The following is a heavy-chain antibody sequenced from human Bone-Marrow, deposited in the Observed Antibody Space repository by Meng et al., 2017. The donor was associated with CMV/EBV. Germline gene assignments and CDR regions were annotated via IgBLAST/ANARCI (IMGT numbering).Heavy chain of an antibody. D-gene: IGHD7-27*01. CDR1: GGSISSSSYY. CDR3: ARAVVATGVLYFDY. CDR2: IYYSGST. J-gene: IGHJ4*02. Sequence: GSLRLSCTVSGGSISSSSYYWGWIRQPPGKGLEWIGSIYYSGSTYYNPSLKSRVTISVDTSKNQFSLKLSSATAADTAVYYCARAVVATGVLYFDYWGQGTLVTVSS. V-gene: IGHV4-39*07.